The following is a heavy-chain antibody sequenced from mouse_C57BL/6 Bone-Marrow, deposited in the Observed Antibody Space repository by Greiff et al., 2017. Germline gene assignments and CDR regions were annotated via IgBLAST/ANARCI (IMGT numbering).Heavy chain of an antibody. CDR3: AIITTVVAPCAMDY. V-gene: IGHV1-81*01. Sequence: QVQLQQSGAELARPGASVKLSCKASGYTFTSYGISWVKQRTGPGLEWIGEIYPRSGNTYYNEKFQGKATLTADKSSSTAYMELRSLTSEDSAVYFCAIITTVVAPCAMDYWGQGTSVTVSS. J-gene: IGHJ4*01. CDR1: GYTFTSYG. CDR2: IYPRSGNT. D-gene: IGHD1-1*01.